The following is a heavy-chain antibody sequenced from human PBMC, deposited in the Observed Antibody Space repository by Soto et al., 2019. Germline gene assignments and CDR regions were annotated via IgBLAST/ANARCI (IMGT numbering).Heavy chain of an antibody. CDR2: IYYSGST. D-gene: IGHD3-10*01. J-gene: IGHJ6*02. CDR1: GCSLSSGDYY. V-gene: IGHV4-30-4*01. CDR3: ATHGAPGYYYGMDV. Sequence: SETLSLTCTVSGCSLSSGDYYWRWIRPPPGKGLEWIGYIYYSGSTYYNPSLKSRVTISVDTSKNQFSLKLSPVTAADTAVYYCATHGAPGYYYGMDVWGQGTTVTVSS.